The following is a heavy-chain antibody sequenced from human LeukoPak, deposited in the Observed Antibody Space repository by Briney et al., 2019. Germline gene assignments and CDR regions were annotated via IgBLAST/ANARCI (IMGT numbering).Heavy chain of an antibody. V-gene: IGHV4-59*01. CDR1: GGSFSGYY. CDR3: ARDSSSWYVGWFDP. CDR2: IYYSGST. J-gene: IGHJ5*02. D-gene: IGHD6-13*01. Sequence: PSETLSLTCAVYGGSFSGYYWSWIRQPPGKGLEWIGYIYYSGSTNYNPSLKSRVTISVDTSKNQFSLKLSSVTAADTAVYYCARDSSSWYVGWFDPWGQGTLVTVSS.